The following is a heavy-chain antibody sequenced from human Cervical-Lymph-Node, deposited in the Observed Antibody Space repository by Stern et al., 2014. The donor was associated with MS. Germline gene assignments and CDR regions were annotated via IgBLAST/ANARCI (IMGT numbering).Heavy chain of an antibody. Sequence: VQLLESGGGLVQPGGSLRLSCAASGFTFSTYAMSWVRQAPGKGLEWVSSISGSGGAYYADSVKGRFTISRDNSKNTLYLQMSSLRADDTATYYCARTSWGGGYWGQGTLVTVSS. CDR1: GFTFSTYA. CDR2: ISGSGGA. CDR3: ARTSWGGGY. J-gene: IGHJ4*02. V-gene: IGHV3-23*01. D-gene: IGHD3-16*01.